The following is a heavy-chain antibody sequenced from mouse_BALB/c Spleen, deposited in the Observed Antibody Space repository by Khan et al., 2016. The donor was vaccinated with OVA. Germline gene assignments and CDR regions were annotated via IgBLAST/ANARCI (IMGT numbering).Heavy chain of an antibody. CDR3: ATNYYGNSYWYFDV. V-gene: IGHV3-8*02. J-gene: IGHJ1*01. CDR2: INYSGST. CDR1: GDSITSGY. Sequence: EVQLQESGPSLVNPSQTLSLTCSVSGDSITSGYWNWIRKFPGNKLKYMGYINYSGSTYYNPSLKSRISITRDTSKNQFYLQLISVTTEDTATYFCATNYYGNSYWYFDVWGAGTTVTVSS. D-gene: IGHD1-1*01.